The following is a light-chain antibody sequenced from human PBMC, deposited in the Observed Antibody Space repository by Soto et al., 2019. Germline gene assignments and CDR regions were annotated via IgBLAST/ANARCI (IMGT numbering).Light chain of an antibody. CDR1: SSDIGTYDY. CDR3: TSYTGDDFTFI. V-gene: IGLV2-8*01. CDR2: EVS. Sequence: QSVLIQPPSASGSLGQSVTISCTGTSSDIGTYDYVSWYQQHPGRAPKLIIFEVSKRPSGVPDRFSGSKSGNTASLIVSGLQPDDEAEYHCTSYTGDDFTFIFGAGTKVTVL. J-gene: IGLJ1*01.